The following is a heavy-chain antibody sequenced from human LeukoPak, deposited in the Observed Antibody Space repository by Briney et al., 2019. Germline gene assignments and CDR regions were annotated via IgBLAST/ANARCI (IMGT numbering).Heavy chain of an antibody. J-gene: IGHJ4*02. D-gene: IGHD3-10*01. CDR3: AGCYGSDLDY. CDR2: INHSGST. Sequence: GSLRLSCAASGFTFTNAWMSWVRQPPGKGLEWIGEINHSGSTNYNPSLKSRVTISVDTSKNQFSLKLSSVTAADTAVYYCAGCYGSDLDYWGQGTLVTVSS. CDR1: GFTFTNAW. V-gene: IGHV4-34*08.